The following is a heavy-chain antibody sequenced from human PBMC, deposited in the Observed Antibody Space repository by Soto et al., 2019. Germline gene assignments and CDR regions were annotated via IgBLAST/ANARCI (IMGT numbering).Heavy chain of an antibody. V-gene: IGHV3-21*01. D-gene: IGHD2-2*01. CDR1: GFTFNSYS. J-gene: IGHJ4*02. Sequence: PGGSLRLSCAASGFTFNSYSMNWVRQAPGKGLEWVSSITSSSTYIYYADSVKGRFTISRDNAENSLYLQMNSLRAEDTAIYYCAREYCSRSSCYQLDYWGQGTLVTVS. CDR2: ITSSSTYI. CDR3: AREYCSRSSCYQLDY.